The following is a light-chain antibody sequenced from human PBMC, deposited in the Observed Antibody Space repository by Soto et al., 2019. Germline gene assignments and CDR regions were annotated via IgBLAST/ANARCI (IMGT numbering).Light chain of an antibody. V-gene: IGKV1-39*01. J-gene: IGKJ4*01. CDR1: QSISSY. CDR3: QQSSSIPLT. CDR2: AAS. Sequence: DIQMTQSPSSLSASVGARVTITCRASQSISSYLNWYQQKVGKAPKLLIYAASSLQSGVPSRFSGSGSGTDFSFTISSLQPEDFATYYCQQSSSIPLTFGGGTKVEIK.